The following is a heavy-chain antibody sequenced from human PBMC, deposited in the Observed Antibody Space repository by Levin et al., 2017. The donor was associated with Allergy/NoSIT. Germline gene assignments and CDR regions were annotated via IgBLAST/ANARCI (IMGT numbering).Heavy chain of an antibody. Sequence: ASVKVSCEASGYTFTGYFIHWVRQAPGHGLEWMGWINPNSGGAKYAQKFQGRVSVTRDTSISTAYIELSSLRSDDTAMYYCARDNIAAAGLSFDSWGQGTLVTVSS. CDR3: ARDNIAAAGLSFDS. CDR2: INPNSGGA. CDR1: GYTFTGYF. D-gene: IGHD6-13*01. V-gene: IGHV1-2*02. J-gene: IGHJ4*02.